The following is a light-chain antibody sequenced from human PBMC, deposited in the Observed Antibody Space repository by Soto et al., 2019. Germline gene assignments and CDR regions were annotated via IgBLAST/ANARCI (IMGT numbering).Light chain of an antibody. J-gene: IGKJ4*01. V-gene: IGKV1-5*03. CDR3: QQYNPYPLT. CDR2: KAS. CDR1: QSISTW. Sequence: DIQMTQSPSTLSASVGDRVTITCRASQSISTWLAWYQQKPGKAPKLLIYKASNLEGGVPSRFSGSGSGTEVTITISSLQPDDFATYYCQQYNPYPLTFGGGTTVEIK.